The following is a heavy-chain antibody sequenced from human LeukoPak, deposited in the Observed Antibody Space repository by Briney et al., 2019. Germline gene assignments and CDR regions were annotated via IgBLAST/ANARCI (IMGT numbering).Heavy chain of an antibody. CDR1: GYTFTSYY. Sequence: ASVKVSCKASGYTFTSYYMHWVRQAPGQGLEWMGIINPSGGSTSYAQKFQGRVTMTRDKSTSTAYMELSSLRSEDTAVYYCAGGTYYYGSGSYYRKRYYYYGMDVWGKGTTVTVSS. CDR3: AGGTYYYGSGSYYRKRYYYYGMDV. J-gene: IGHJ6*04. V-gene: IGHV1-46*01. D-gene: IGHD3-10*01. CDR2: INPSGGST.